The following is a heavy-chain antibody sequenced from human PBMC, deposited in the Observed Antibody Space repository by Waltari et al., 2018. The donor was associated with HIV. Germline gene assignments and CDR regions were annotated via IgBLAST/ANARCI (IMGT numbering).Heavy chain of an antibody. CDR1: GGSISSGGYY. CDR3: ASLSLSGRAGFDP. CDR2: IYYNGCT. Sequence: QVQLQESGPGLVKPSQTLSLTCTVSGGSISSGGYYWSWLRQHPGKGLEWIGYIYYNGCTYDNPSLKSRVTISLDTSKNQFSLKLSSVTAADTAVYYCASLSLSGRAGFDPWGQGTLVTVSS. D-gene: IGHD3-10*01. V-gene: IGHV4-31*03. J-gene: IGHJ5*02.